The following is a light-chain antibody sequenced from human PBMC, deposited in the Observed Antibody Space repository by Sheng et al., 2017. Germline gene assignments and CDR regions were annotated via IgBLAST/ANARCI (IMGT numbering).Light chain of an antibody. J-gene: IGLJ2*01. CDR3: ETWDRNTQV. Sequence: QLVLTQSSSASAYLGSSVTLTCTLDSGHTGYIIAWHRQQPGKATHFLTKLSGSGTYNKGSAVPDRFSGSSSGADRYLTISNLQSEDEAVYFCETWDRNTQVFGGGTKLAVL. CDR2: LSGSGTY. CDR1: SGHTGYI. V-gene: IGLV4-60*03.